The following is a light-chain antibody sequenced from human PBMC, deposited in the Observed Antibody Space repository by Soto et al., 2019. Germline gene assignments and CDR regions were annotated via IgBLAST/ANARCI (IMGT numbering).Light chain of an antibody. CDR3: QQYSYWPPVT. CDR1: QSISTS. CDR2: GAS. Sequence: EIVMTQSPATLSVSPGERATLSCRASQSISTSLAWYQHKPGQAPRLLISGASTRATGIPARFSGSGSGTEFTLTISSLQSEDVAVYYCQQYSYWPPVTFGQGTKVDIK. J-gene: IGKJ1*01. V-gene: IGKV3D-15*01.